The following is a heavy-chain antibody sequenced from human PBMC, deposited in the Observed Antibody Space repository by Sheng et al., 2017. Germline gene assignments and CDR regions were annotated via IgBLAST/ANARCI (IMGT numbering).Heavy chain of an antibody. CDR2: IKPSGGTT. Sequence: QVQLVQSGAEVKKPGASVNVSCKASGYTFTSYYIQWLRQAPGQGLEWMGIIKPSGGTTSYAQKFQGRVSMTRDTSTSTVYMELSSLTFEDTAVYYCARREMTTGPFDSWGQGTLVTVSS. D-gene: IGHD4-4*01. CDR1: GYTFTSYY. CDR3: ARREMTTGPFDS. V-gene: IGHV1-46*01. J-gene: IGHJ4*02.